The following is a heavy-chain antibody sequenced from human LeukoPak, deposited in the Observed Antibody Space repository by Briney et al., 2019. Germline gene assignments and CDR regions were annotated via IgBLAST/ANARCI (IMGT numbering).Heavy chain of an antibody. CDR3: ARDPTIQLWPYNWFDP. CDR2: ISSSSSTI. Sequence: PGGSLRLSCAASGFTFSSYSMNWVRQAPGKGLEWVSYISSSSSTIYYADSVKGRFTISRDNAKNSLYLQVNSLRAEDTAVYYCARDPTIQLWPYNWFDPWGQGTLVTVSS. CDR1: GFTFSSYS. V-gene: IGHV3-48*01. D-gene: IGHD5-18*01. J-gene: IGHJ5*02.